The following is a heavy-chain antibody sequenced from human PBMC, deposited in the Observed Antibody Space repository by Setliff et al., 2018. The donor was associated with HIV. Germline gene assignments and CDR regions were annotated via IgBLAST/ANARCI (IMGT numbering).Heavy chain of an antibody. CDR1: GGSISSHY. CDR2: IYYSGST. V-gene: IGHV4-59*11. J-gene: IGHJ4*02. Sequence: SETLSLTCTVSGGSISSHYWSWIRQPPGKGLEWIGYIYYSGSTNYNPSLKSRVTISVDTSKNQFSLKLSSVTAADTAVYYCASHRSVYYFDYWGQGTLVTVSS. CDR3: ASHRSVYYFDY.